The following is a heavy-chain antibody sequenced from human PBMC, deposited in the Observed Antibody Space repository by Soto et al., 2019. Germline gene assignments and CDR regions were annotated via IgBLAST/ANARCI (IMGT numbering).Heavy chain of an antibody. CDR2: IIPIFGTA. V-gene: IGHV1-69*01. CDR1: GGTFSSYA. J-gene: IGHJ5*02. CDR3: ARDLYGSGSYMIPSNWFDP. D-gene: IGHD3-10*01. Sequence: QVQLVQSGAEVKKPGSSVKVSCKASGGTFSSYAISWVRQAPGQGLEWMGGIIPIFGTANYAQKFQGRVTITADESTSTAYMELSSLRSEDTAVYYCARDLYGSGSYMIPSNWFDPWGQGTLVTVSS.